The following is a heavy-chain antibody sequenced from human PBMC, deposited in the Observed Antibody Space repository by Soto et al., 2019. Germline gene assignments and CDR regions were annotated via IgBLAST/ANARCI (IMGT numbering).Heavy chain of an antibody. V-gene: IGHV4-39*01. D-gene: IGHD5-18*01. CDR3: VLGWSGYSYGLFDP. Sequence: PSETLSLTCTVSGGSISSSSYYWGWIRQPPGKGLEWIGSIYYSGSTYYNPSLKSRVTISVDTSKNQFSLKLSSVTAADTAVYYCVLGWSGYSYGLFDPWGQGTLVTVSS. CDR1: GGSISSSSYY. J-gene: IGHJ5*02. CDR2: IYYSGST.